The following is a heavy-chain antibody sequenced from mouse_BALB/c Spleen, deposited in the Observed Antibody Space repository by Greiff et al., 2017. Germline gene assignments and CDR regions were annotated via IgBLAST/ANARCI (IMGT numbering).Heavy chain of an antibody. Sequence: DVQLQESGPGLVKPSQSLSLTCSVTGYSITSGYYWNWIRQFPGNKLEWMGYISYDGSNNYNPSLKNRISITRDTSKNQFFLKLNSVTTEDTATYYCARGAYGFAYWGQGTLVTVSA. J-gene: IGHJ3*01. V-gene: IGHV3-6*02. D-gene: IGHD2-14*01. CDR2: ISYDGSN. CDR1: GYSITSGYY. CDR3: ARGAYGFAY.